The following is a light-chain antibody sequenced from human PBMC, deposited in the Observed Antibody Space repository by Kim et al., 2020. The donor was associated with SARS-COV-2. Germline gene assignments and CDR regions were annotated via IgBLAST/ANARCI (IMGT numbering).Light chain of an antibody. CDR3: QQYGSSPTT. Sequence: EIVLTQSPATLSLSPGERATLSCRASQSVSSSSLAWYQQKPGQAPRLLIYGASGRATGIPDRFSGSGSGTDFTLTISRLAPEDFAVYYCQQYGSSPTTFGQGTRLEIK. CDR2: GAS. J-gene: IGKJ5*01. V-gene: IGKV3-20*01. CDR1: QSVSSSS.